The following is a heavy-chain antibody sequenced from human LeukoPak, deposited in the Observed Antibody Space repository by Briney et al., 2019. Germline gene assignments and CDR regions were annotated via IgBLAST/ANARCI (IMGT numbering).Heavy chain of an antibody. CDR2: IRYDGSNK. J-gene: IGHJ4*02. V-gene: IGHV3-30*02. Sequence: GGSLRLSCAASGFTFSSYGMHWVRQAPGKGLEWVTFIRYDGSNKYYADSVKGRFTISRDNFKNTLYLQMNSLRPEDTAVYYCAKDLYPLVVVPVMALFDYWGQGTLVTVSS. CDR1: GFTFSSYG. D-gene: IGHD2-15*01. CDR3: AKDLYPLVVVPVMALFDY.